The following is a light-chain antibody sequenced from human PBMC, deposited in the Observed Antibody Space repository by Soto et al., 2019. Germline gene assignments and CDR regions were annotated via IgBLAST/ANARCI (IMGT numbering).Light chain of an antibody. J-gene: IGLJ2*01. V-gene: IGLV2-14*01. Sequence: QSALTQPASVSGSPGQSITISCTGTSSDVGGYNYVSWYQQHPGKAPKLIIYEVTNRPSGVSNRFSGSKSGNTASLTISGLQAEDEADYYCSSYTTNSVVFGGGTKLTVL. CDR1: SSDVGGYNY. CDR2: EVT. CDR3: SSYTTNSVV.